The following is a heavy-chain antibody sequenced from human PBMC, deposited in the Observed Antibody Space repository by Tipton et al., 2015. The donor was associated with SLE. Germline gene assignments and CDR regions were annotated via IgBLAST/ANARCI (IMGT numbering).Heavy chain of an antibody. J-gene: IGHJ4*02. CDR3: ARGGAYDY. Sequence: TLSLTCTVSGYPISSGYYWAWIRQPPGTGLEWIATVHYSGNTYYNPSLKSRNTMSVDTSKNQFSLKLTSVTAADTAVYYCARGGAYDYWGQGTLVTVSS. CDR2: VHYSGNT. CDR1: GYPISSGYY. V-gene: IGHV4-38-2*02. D-gene: IGHD1-26*01.